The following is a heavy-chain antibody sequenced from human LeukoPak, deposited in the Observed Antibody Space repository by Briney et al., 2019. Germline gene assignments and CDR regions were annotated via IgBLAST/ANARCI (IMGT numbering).Heavy chain of an antibody. Sequence: SETLSLTCTVSGGSISSGSYYWSWIRQPAGKGLEWIGRIYTSGSTNYNPSLKSRVTISVDTSKNQFSLKLSSVTAADTAVYYCARGPPVVPAAISEVFEYYYYYMDVWGKGTTVTVSS. V-gene: IGHV4-61*02. CDR3: ARGPPVVPAAISEVFEYYYYYMDV. J-gene: IGHJ6*03. CDR1: GGSISSGSYY. CDR2: IYTSGST. D-gene: IGHD2-2*02.